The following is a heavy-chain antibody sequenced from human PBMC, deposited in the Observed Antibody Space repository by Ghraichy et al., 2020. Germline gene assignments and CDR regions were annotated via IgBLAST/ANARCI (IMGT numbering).Heavy chain of an antibody. J-gene: IGHJ4*02. CDR3: AKDLEGDGQWLLY. CDR2: IRGSGITT. D-gene: IGHD6-19*01. Sequence: GGSLRLSCVGSGFTFSSYAMSWVRQAPGKGLEWVSAIRGSGITTYSADSVKGRFTVSRDNFKNTLFLQMNNLRAEDTAVYYCAKDLEGDGQWLLYWDQGTLVTVSS. V-gene: IGHV3-23*01. CDR1: GFTFSSYA.